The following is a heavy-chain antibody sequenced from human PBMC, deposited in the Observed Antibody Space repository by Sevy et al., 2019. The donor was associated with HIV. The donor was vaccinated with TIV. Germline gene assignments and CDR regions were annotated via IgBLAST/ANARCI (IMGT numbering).Heavy chain of an antibody. V-gene: IGHV3-49*03. J-gene: IGHJ4*02. Sequence: GGSLRLSCTASGFTFGDYAMSWFRQAPGKGLEWVGFIRSKAYGGTTEYAASVKGRFTISRDDSKSIAYLQMNSLKTEDTAVYYCTRGEIQLWTNYLDYWGQGTLVTVSS. D-gene: IGHD5-18*01. CDR3: TRGEIQLWTNYLDY. CDR2: IRSKAYGGTT. CDR1: GFTFGDYA.